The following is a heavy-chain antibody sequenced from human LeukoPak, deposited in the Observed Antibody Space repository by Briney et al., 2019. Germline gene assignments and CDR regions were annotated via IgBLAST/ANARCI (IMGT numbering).Heavy chain of an antibody. CDR3: AREWFIAVAGTRRGY. Sequence: GGSLRLSCAASGFTVSSNYMSWVRQAPGKGLEWVSVIYSGGSTYYADSVKGRSTISRDDSKNTLYLQMNSLRAEDTAVYYCAREWFIAVAGTRRGYWGQGTLVTVSS. CDR1: GFTVSSNY. CDR2: IYSGGST. J-gene: IGHJ4*02. D-gene: IGHD6-19*01. V-gene: IGHV3-66*01.